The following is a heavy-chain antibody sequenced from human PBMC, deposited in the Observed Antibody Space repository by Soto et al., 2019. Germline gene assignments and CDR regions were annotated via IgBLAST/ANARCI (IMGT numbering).Heavy chain of an antibody. CDR2: IYYSGST. J-gene: IGHJ6*02. CDR3: ARHNWSSRDYYGMDV. D-gene: IGHD6-13*01. Sequence: PSETLSLPCTGSGGSLSRFYWGWVRPPPGEGLEWIGYIYYSGSTNYNPSLKSRVTISVDTSKNQFSLKLSSVTAADTAVYYCARHNWSSRDYYGMDVWGQGTTVTVSS. CDR1: GGSLSRFY. V-gene: IGHV4-59*08.